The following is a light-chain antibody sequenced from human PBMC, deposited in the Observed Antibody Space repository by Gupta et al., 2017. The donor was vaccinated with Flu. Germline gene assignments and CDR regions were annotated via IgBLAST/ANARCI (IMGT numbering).Light chain of an antibody. CDR1: QRISSY. CDR3: QQTYTTPLT. Sequence: IQMTQSPSSLSASEGDRVTITCRAGQRISSYLNWYQQKPGKAPKLLIYGASNLQSGVPSRCSGGGSGTDVTLTINSLQPEDVATYYCQQTYTTPLTFGGGTKVDIK. V-gene: IGKV1-39*01. J-gene: IGKJ4*01. CDR2: GAS.